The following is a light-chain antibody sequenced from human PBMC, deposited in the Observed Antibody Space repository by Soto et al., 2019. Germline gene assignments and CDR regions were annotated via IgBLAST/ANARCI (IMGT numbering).Light chain of an antibody. CDR2: GAT. CDR3: LQDYNYPWT. J-gene: IGKJ1*01. V-gene: IGKV1-6*01. CDR1: QGISNY. Sequence: ATQMTQSPSSLSASVGDRVTISCRACQGISNYLACYQQIPGKAPKLLIFGATTVQSVFPSRFSASGSGPDLTLTISSLQPEDFATYYCLQDYNYPWTFGQGTKVDIK.